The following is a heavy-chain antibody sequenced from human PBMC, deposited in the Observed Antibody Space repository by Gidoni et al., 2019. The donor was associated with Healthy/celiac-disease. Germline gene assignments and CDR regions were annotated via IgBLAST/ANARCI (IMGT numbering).Heavy chain of an antibody. J-gene: IGHJ4*02. CDR3: ARGRAYYYGSGRLEDY. V-gene: IGHV4-34*01. CDR1: GGSFSGYY. D-gene: IGHD3-10*01. CDR2: INHSGST. Sequence: QVQLQQWGAGLLKPSETLSLTCAVYGGSFSGYYWSWIRQPPGKGLEWIGEINHSGSTNYNPSLKSRVTISVDTSKNQFSLKLSSVTAADTAVYYCARGRAYYYGSGRLEDYWGQGTLVTVSS.